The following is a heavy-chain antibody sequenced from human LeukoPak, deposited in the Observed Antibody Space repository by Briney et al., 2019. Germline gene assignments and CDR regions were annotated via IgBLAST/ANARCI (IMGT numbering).Heavy chain of an antibody. D-gene: IGHD3-10*01. J-gene: IGHJ4*02. Sequence: GGSLRLSCAASGLSFSNYAIHWVPQTPGEGLEWVAVISYDGRNKYYADSVKGRFTISRDNSKNTLYLQVNRLRGEDTAVYYCARDHYDGSGSYTAFDFWGQGTLVTVSS. CDR3: ARDHYDGSGSYTAFDF. CDR2: ISYDGRNK. CDR1: GLSFSNYA. V-gene: IGHV3-30*04.